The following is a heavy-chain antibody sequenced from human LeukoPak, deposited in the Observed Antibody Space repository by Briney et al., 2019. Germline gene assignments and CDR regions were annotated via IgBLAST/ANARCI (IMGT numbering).Heavy chain of an antibody. CDR2: ISYTGST. Sequence: SETLSLTCTVSGGSINSYLWNWIRQPPGRGLEWIGYISYTGSTIYSPSLRSRVTISIDTSKQHFFLKLKSVTAADTAVYYCARGYGDFRVEGRYFHSWGQGTLVTVSS. J-gene: IGHJ4*02. V-gene: IGHV4-59*01. CDR3: ARGYGDFRVEGRYFHS. CDR1: GGSINSYL. D-gene: IGHD4-17*01.